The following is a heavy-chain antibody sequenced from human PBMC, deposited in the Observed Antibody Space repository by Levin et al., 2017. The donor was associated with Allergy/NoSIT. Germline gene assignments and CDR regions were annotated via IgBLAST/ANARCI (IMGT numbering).Heavy chain of an antibody. V-gene: IGHV3-49*03. CDR3: TRGSPGTGTTWVRAFDI. CDR1: GFTFGDYA. D-gene: IGHD1-1*01. CDR2: IRSKAYGGTT. J-gene: IGHJ3*02. Sequence: SLKISCTASGFTFGDYAMSWFRQAPGKGLEWVGFIRSKAYGGTTEYAASVKGRFTISRDDSKSIAYLQMNSLKTEDTAVYYCTRGSPGTGTTWVRAFDIWGQGTMVTVSS.